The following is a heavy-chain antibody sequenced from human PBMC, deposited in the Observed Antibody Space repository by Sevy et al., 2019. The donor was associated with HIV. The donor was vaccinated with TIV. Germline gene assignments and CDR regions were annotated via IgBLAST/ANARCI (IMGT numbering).Heavy chain of an antibody. CDR3: ARIGYYYDSGTYYYYFDY. Sequence: GGSLRLSCAASGFTFSYYWMHWVRQAPGKGLVWVSRINSDGSSTNYADSVKGRLTISRGNAKNTLYLQMNSLRAEDTAVYYCARIGYYYDSGTYYYYFDYWGQGTLVTVSS. V-gene: IGHV3-74*01. CDR1: GFTFSYYW. D-gene: IGHD3-22*01. CDR2: INSDGSST. J-gene: IGHJ4*02.